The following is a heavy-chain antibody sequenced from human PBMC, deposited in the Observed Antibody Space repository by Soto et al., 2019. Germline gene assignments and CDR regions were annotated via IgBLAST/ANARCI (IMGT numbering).Heavy chain of an antibody. CDR2: IYYSGST. CDR1: GGSISSYY. J-gene: IGHJ5*02. Sequence: SETLSLTCTVSGGSISSYYWSWIRQPPGKGLEWIGYIYYSGSTNYNPSLKSRVTISVDTSKNQFSLKLSSVTAADTAVYYCARVRPDPDYDFWSGYYPPWFDPWGQGTLVTVSS. D-gene: IGHD3-3*01. CDR3: ARVRPDPDYDFWSGYYPPWFDP. V-gene: IGHV4-59*01.